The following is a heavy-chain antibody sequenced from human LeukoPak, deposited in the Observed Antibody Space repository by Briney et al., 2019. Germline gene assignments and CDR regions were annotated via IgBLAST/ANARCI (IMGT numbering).Heavy chain of an antibody. V-gene: IGHV4-4*02. D-gene: IGHD6-6*01. CDR3: AHSSSSLPTDS. J-gene: IGHJ4*02. CDR2: IHHRGGT. Sequence: SETLSLTCAVSGGSISSDNWWSWVRQPPGKRLEWIGEIHHRGGTNYNPSLQSRVTISVDKSNNHFTLRLTSVTAADTAVYYCAHSSSSLPTDSWGQGNLVIVSS. CDR1: GGSISSDNW.